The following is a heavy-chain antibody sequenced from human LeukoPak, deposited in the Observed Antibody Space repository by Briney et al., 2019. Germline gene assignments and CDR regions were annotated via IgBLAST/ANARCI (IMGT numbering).Heavy chain of an antibody. CDR2: IYYTGST. J-gene: IGHJ4*02. Sequence: PSETLSLTCTVSGGSISSYYWSWIRQPAGKGLDGTGYIYYTGSTNYNPALKSRVTISVDTSNNEFSLQLSSVTAADTAVYYCASLTTVTQGYFDYWGQGTLVTVSS. CDR3: ASLTTVTQGYFDY. V-gene: IGHV4-59*08. D-gene: IGHD4-17*01. CDR1: GGSISSYY.